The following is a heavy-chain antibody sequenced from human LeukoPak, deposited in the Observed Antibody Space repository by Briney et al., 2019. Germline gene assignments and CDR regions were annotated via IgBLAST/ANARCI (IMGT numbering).Heavy chain of an antibody. J-gene: IGHJ6*02. Sequence: ASVKVSCKASGYTFTSYYMHWVRQAPGQGLEWMGIINPSGGCTSYAQRFQGRVTMTGDTSTSTVYMELSSLRSEDTAVYYCARGDFNYYYGLDVWGQGTTVTVSS. CDR3: ARGDFNYYYGLDV. CDR2: INPSGGCT. V-gene: IGHV1-46*01. D-gene: IGHD3/OR15-3a*01. CDR1: GYTFTSYY.